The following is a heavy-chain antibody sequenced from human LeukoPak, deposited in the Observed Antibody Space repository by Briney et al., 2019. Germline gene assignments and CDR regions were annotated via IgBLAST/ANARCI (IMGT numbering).Heavy chain of an antibody. J-gene: IGHJ4*02. Sequence: GGSLRLSCAASGFTFNNYALTWVRQTPGKGLECVSAISSDGVSPYYADSVRGRFTISRDNSKNTPYLQMNGLRAEDTALYYCAKDRLPVQRGIDYWGQGTLVTVSS. CDR3: AKDRLPVQRGIDY. V-gene: IGHV3-23*01. CDR2: ISSDGVSP. D-gene: IGHD3-16*01. CDR1: GFTFNNYA.